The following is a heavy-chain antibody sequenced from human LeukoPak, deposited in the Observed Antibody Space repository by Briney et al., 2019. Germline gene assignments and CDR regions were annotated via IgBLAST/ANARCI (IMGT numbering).Heavy chain of an antibody. V-gene: IGHV3-30*02. D-gene: IGHD5-18*01. CDR3: AKDFGYSYGYFDY. J-gene: IGHJ4*02. Sequence: GGTVRLSCAAWGFTFSRYGMQWVPEARGKGREGVAFIRYDGSNKYYADSVKGRITISRDNSKNTLYLQMNSLRAEDTALYYCAKDFGYSYGYFDYWGQGTLVTVSS. CDR1: GFTFSRYG. CDR2: IRYDGSNK.